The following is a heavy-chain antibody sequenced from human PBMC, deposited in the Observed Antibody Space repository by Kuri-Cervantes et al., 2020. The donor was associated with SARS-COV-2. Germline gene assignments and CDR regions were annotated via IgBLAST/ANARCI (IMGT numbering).Heavy chain of an antibody. V-gene: IGHV3-30-3*01. CDR3: ARPDCTINGVCFMDV. Sequence: GESLKISCAASGFTFSSYAMHWVRQAPGKGLEWVALISYDGTNKFYADSVKGRFTISRDNSRNTLYLQMNSLRAEDTAVFCCARPDCTINGVCFMDVWGQGTTVTVSS. CDR1: GFTFSSYA. J-gene: IGHJ6*02. CDR2: ISYDGTNK. D-gene: IGHD2-8*01.